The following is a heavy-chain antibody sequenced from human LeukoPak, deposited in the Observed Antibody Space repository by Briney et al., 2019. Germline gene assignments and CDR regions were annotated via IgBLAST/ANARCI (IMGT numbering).Heavy chain of an antibody. J-gene: IGHJ5*02. CDR2: IYSGGST. CDR1: GFAVSSNY. D-gene: IGHD3-9*01. V-gene: IGHV3-53*01. CDR3: ALRRDISTGYYT. Sequence: GGSLRLSCAASGFAVSSNYMSWVRQAPGKGLEWVSVIYSGGSTYYADSVKGRFTISRDNSKNTLYLQMNSLRAEDTAVYYCALRRDISTGYYTWGQGTLVTVSS.